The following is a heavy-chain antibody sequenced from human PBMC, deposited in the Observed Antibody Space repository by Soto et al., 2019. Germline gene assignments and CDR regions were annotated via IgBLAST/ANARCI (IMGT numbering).Heavy chain of an antibody. CDR1: GGTFSSYA. Sequence: QVQLVQSGAEVKKPGSSVKVSCKASGGTFSSYAISWVRQAPGQGLEWMGGIIPIFGTANYAKKFQGRVTITADESTSTAYMELSSLSSEDTGVYYCARPKYSGSYLTQVDYWGQGTLVTVSS. CDR2: IIPIFGTA. J-gene: IGHJ4*02. CDR3: ARPKYSGSYLTQVDY. D-gene: IGHD1-26*01. V-gene: IGHV1-69*01.